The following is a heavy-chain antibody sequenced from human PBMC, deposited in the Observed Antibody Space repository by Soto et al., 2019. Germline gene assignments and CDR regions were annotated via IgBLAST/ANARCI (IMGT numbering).Heavy chain of an antibody. J-gene: IGHJ6*02. CDR2: ISYDGSNK. V-gene: IGHV3-30-3*01. CDR1: GFTFSSYA. Sequence: QVQLVESGGGVVQPGRSLRLSCAASGFTFSSYAMHWVRQAPGKGLEWVAVISYDGSNKYYADSVKGRFTISRDNSKNALYLPMNSLRAEDTAVYYCARGGEWWTTVTTPYYYYGMDVWGQGTTFTVSS. D-gene: IGHD4-17*01. CDR3: ARGGEWWTTVTTPYYYYGMDV.